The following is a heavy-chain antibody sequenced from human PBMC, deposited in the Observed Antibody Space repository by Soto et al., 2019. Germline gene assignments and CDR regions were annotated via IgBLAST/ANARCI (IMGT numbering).Heavy chain of an antibody. CDR2: IYPSDSYT. V-gene: IGHV5-10-1*01. D-gene: IGHD2-21*02. CDR1: GYSFTSYW. CDR3: ARRIVVVTAPERGYGMDV. J-gene: IGHJ6*02. Sequence: PGESLKISCKGSGYSFTSYWIGWVRQMPGKGLEWMGIIYPSDSYTNYSPSFQGHVTISADKSISTAYLQWSSLKASDTAMYYCARRIVVVTAPERGYGMDVWGQGTTVTVSS.